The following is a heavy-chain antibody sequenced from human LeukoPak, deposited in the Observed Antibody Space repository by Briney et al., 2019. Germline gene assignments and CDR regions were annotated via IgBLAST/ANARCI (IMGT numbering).Heavy chain of an antibody. J-gene: IGHJ5*02. V-gene: IGHV4-38-2*02. CDR2: MYHSGST. Sequence: SETLSLTCSVSGYSISSAYYWGWIRQPPGKGLEWIGTMYHSGSTNYNPSLKSRVTISVDTSKNQFSLKLSSVTAADTAVYYCARGRLRYFDWLLGDNWFDPWGQGTLVTVSS. D-gene: IGHD3-9*01. CDR1: GYSISSAYY. CDR3: ARGRLRYFDWLLGDNWFDP.